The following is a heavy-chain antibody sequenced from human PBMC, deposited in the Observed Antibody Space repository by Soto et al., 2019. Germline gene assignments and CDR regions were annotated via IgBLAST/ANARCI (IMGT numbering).Heavy chain of an antibody. CDR3: AKDRRSSSGWGHFQH. CDR2: ISWNSGSI. Sequence: GGSVRLSCAASGFTFDDYAMHWVRQAPGKGLEWVSGISWNSGSIGYADSVKGRFTISRDNAKNSLYLQMNSLRAEDTALYYCAKDRRSSSGWGHFQHWGQGTLVTVSS. D-gene: IGHD6-19*01. V-gene: IGHV3-9*01. CDR1: GFTFDDYA. J-gene: IGHJ1*01.